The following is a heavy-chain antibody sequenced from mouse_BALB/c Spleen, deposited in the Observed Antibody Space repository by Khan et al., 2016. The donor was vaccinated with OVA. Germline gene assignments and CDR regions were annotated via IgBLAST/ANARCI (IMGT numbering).Heavy chain of an antibody. V-gene: IGHV1-26*01. CDR3: ARRYDFFAS. Sequence: EVQLQQSGPDLVKTGASVKISCMASGYPFTAYYMNWVRLSHGKSLECIGRINPNTYNINYNQKFKGKAILTVDTSSSTAYMELRSLTSEDSAVYFCARRYDFFASWSQGTLVTVSA. D-gene: IGHD2-14*01. CDR1: GYPFTAYY. CDR2: INPNTYNI. J-gene: IGHJ3*01.